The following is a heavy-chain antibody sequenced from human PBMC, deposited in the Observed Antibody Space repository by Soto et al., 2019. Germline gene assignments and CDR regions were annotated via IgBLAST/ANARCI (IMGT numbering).Heavy chain of an antibody. CDR1: GDSISSDNW. J-gene: IGHJ4*02. D-gene: IGHD1-1*01. V-gene: IGHV4-28*01. CDR3: ATKGNGIYYFDY. Sequence: ASETLSLTCTVSGDSISSDNWWVWIRQSPGKGLEWIGYIHHSGSTYYNPSLKSRLTMSVDTSKNQFSLELSSVTAVDTAVYYCATKGNGIYYFDYWGQGTLVTVSS. CDR2: IHHSGST.